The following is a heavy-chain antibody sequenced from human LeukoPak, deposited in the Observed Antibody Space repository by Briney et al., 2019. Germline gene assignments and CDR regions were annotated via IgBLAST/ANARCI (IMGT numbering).Heavy chain of an antibody. CDR3: ARFLIVVVPAAMGYFDY. V-gene: IGHV3-48*01. CDR1: GFTFSSYS. CDR2: ISSSSSTI. D-gene: IGHD2-2*01. J-gene: IGHJ4*02. Sequence: GGSLRLSCAASGFTFSSYSMNWVRQAPGKGLEWVSYISSSSSTIYYADSVKGRFTISRDNAKNSLYLQMNSLRAEDTAVYYCARFLIVVVPAAMGYFDYWGQGTLVTVSS.